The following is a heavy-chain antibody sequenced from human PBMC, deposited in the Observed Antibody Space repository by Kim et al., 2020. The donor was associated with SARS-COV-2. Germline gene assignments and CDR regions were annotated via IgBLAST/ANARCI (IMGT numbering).Heavy chain of an antibody. Sequence: NPALKSRVTISVDTSKNQFSLKLSSVTAADTAVYYCATIAAAGWEYYFDYWGQGTLVTVSS. J-gene: IGHJ4*02. CDR3: ATIAAAGWEYYFDY. V-gene: IGHV4-39*01. D-gene: IGHD6-13*01.